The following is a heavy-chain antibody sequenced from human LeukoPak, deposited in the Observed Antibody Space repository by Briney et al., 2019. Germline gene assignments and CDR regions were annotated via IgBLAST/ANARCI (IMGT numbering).Heavy chain of an antibody. CDR3: ARLAYNDFWSRPHDAFDI. CDR2: IHLGDSET. CDR1: GNRFSSYW. Sequence: GESLKISCEGFGNRFSSYWVAWVRQTPGKVLECMGIIHLGDSETRYSPTFQGRVTFSADKSSATALLQWTCLRASDTAMYYCARLAYNDFWSRPHDAFDIWGQGTMVTVSS. V-gene: IGHV5-51*01. D-gene: IGHD3-3*01. J-gene: IGHJ3*02.